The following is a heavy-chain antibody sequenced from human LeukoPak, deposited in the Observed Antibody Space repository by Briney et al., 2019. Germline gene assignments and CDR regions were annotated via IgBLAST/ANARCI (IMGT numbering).Heavy chain of an antibody. CDR2: ISYDGSNK. Sequence: TLSLTCAVSGGSISSSYWWSWVRQAPGKGLEWVAVISYDGSNKYYADSVKGRFTIYRDNSKNTLYLQMNSLRAEDTAVYYCARFLASWDRYYMDVWGKGTTVSVSS. V-gene: IGHV3-30-3*01. CDR3: ARFLASWDRYYMDV. CDR1: GGSISSSYW. D-gene: IGHD2-2*01. J-gene: IGHJ6*03.